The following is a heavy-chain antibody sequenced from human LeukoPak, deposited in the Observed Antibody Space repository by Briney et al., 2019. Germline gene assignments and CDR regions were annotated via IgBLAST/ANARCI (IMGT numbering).Heavy chain of an antibody. D-gene: IGHD6-6*01. J-gene: IGHJ3*02. CDR2: IKQDGSEK. CDR3: ARERAGLGSIHAFDI. Sequence: PGGSLRLSCAASGFTFSSYWMSWVRQAPGKGLEWVANIKQDGSEKYYVDSVKGRFTISRDDAKNSLYLQMNSLRAEDTAVYYCARERAGLGSIHAFDIWGQGTMVTVSS. V-gene: IGHV3-7*01. CDR1: GFTFSSYW.